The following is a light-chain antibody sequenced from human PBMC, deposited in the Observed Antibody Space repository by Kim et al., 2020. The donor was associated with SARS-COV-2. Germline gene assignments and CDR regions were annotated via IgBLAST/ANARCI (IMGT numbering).Light chain of an antibody. Sequence: SVSPGERNNISCRASQSVSSNLAWYQQKSGQAPRLLIYGASTRATGIPARFSGSGSGTEFTLTISSLQSEDFAVYYCQQYNNWPYTFGQGTKLEI. CDR2: GAS. V-gene: IGKV3-15*01. J-gene: IGKJ2*01. CDR3: QQYNNWPYT. CDR1: QSVSSN.